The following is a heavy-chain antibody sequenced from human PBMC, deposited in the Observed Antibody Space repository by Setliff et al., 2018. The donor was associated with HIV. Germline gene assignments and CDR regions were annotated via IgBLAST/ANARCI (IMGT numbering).Heavy chain of an antibody. J-gene: IGHJ4*02. CDR2: ISHSGSI. D-gene: IGHD5-18*01. CDR3: AGDRYSYGRSYFDY. V-gene: IGHV4-38-2*02. CDR1: NYSISSDYY. Sequence: SETLSLTCAVSNYSISSDYYWGWIRQPPGNGLEWIGSISHSGSISYNPSPSLQSRVTISLDTSKNQFSLKLTSGTAADTAVYYCAGDRYSYGRSYFDYWGQGTLVTVSS.